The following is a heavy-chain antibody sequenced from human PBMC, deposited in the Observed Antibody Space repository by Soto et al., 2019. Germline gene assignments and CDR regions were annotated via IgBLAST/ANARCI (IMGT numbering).Heavy chain of an antibody. J-gene: IGHJ4*02. D-gene: IGHD3-9*01. CDR1: GGSISSYY. Sequence: PSETLSLTCTVSGGSISSYYWSWIRQPPGKGLEWIGYIYYSGSTNYNPSLKSRVTISVDTSKNQFSLKLSSVTAADTAVYYCARTLYLDWLELENYYFDYWGQGTLVTVSS. V-gene: IGHV4-59*01. CDR3: ARTLYLDWLELENYYFDY. CDR2: IYYSGST.